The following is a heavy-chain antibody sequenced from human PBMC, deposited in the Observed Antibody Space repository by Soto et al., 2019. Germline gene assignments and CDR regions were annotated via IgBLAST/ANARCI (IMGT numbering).Heavy chain of an antibody. CDR1: GFTFSSYG. D-gene: IGHD6-6*01. J-gene: IGHJ6*02. Sequence: QVQLVESGGGVVQPGRSLRLSCAASGFTFSSYGMHWVRQAPGKGLEWEAVIWYDGSNKYYADSVKGRFTISRDNSKNTLYLQMNSLRAEDTAVYYCARDRIAARPGGVYYYYGMDVWGQGTTVTVSS. CDR2: IWYDGSNK. CDR3: ARDRIAARPGGVYYYYGMDV. V-gene: IGHV3-33*01.